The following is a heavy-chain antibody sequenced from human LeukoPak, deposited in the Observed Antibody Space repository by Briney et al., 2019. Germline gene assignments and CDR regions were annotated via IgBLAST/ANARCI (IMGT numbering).Heavy chain of an antibody. CDR1: GFTFNNYA. CDR2: ITASGGGS. Sequence: GGSLRLSCAASGFTFNNYATSWVRQAPGKGLEWVSVITASGGGSYYAGSVKGRFTLSRDNSKNTLYLQMNSLRAEDTAVYYCAKKSLWSGPFDYWGQGTLLTVSS. CDR3: AKKSLWSGPFDY. D-gene: IGHD3-3*01. J-gene: IGHJ4*02. V-gene: IGHV3-23*01.